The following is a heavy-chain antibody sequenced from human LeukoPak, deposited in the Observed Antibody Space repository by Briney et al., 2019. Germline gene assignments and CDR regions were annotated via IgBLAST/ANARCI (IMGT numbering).Heavy chain of an antibody. CDR1: GGSISSYY. CDR3: ARAANYGDYLGDAFDI. CDR2: IYTSGST. J-gene: IGHJ3*02. V-gene: IGHV4-4*07. D-gene: IGHD4-17*01. Sequence: PSETLSLTCTVSGGSISSYYWSWIRQPAGKGREWIGRIYTSGSTNYNPSLKSRVTMSVDTSKNQSSLKLSSVTAADTAVYYCARAANYGDYLGDAFDIWGQGTMVTVSS.